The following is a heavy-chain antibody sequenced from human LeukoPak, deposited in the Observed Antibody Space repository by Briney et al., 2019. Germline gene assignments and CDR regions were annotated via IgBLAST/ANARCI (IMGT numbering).Heavy chain of an antibody. CDR3: ARDYYYDSSGYTPAGDAFDI. CDR2: ISSSSNYI. V-gene: IGHV3-21*01. Sequence: GGSLRLSCAASGFTFSSCSMNWVRLAPGKGLEWVSSISSSSNYIYYADSVKGRFTISRDNAKNSLYLQMNSLRAEDSAVYYCARDYYYDSSGYTPAGDAFDIWGQGTMVTVSS. J-gene: IGHJ3*02. CDR1: GFTFSSCS. D-gene: IGHD3-22*01.